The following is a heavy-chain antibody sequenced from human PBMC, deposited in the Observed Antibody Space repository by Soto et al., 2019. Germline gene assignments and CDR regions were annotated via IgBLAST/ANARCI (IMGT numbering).Heavy chain of an antibody. D-gene: IGHD3-3*01. Sequence: EVQLVESGGGLVQPGGSLRLSCAASGFTFSSYWMSWVRQAPGKGLEWVANIKQDGSEKYYVDSVKGRFTISRDNAKNSLYLQMNSLRAEDTAVYYCAREDYDCWSGYFPDYWGQGTLVTVSS. V-gene: IGHV3-7*05. CDR2: IKQDGSEK. CDR1: GFTFSSYW. J-gene: IGHJ4*02. CDR3: AREDYDCWSGYFPDY.